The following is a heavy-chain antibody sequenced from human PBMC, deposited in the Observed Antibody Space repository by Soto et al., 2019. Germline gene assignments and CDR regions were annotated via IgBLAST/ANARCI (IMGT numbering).Heavy chain of an antibody. CDR3: AKEIFAAAYAATSAFDL. CDR2: VDGSGGDT. Sequence: PWRSMRLSCAASGFTFRSHAMGWLRQAPGTGPEWVAFVDGSGGDTSYADSVKGRFIVSRDNSDNSLFLHMNSLRPEDTGRYFCAKEIFAAAYAATSAFDLWGQGTLVTVSS. V-gene: IGHV3-23*01. J-gene: IGHJ4*02. D-gene: IGHD2-8*01. CDR1: GFTFRSHA.